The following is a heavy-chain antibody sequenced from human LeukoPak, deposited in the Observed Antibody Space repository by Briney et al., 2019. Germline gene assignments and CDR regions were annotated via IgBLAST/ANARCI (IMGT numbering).Heavy chain of an antibody. CDR2: IKQDGSEK. CDR3: ARDWPPNWFDP. Sequence: GGSLRLSCAASGFTLSSYWMSWVRQAPGKGLEWVANIKQDGSEKYYVDSVKGRFTISRDNAKNSLYLQVNSLRAEDTAVHYCARDWPPNWFDPWGQGTLVTVSS. V-gene: IGHV3-7*04. J-gene: IGHJ5*02. CDR1: GFTLSSYW.